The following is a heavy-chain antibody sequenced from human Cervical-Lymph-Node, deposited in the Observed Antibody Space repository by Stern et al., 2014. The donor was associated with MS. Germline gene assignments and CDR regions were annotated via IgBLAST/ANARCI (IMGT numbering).Heavy chain of an antibody. CDR2: IYTSGST. CDR3: ARVGLEGWS. J-gene: IGHJ5*02. Sequence: QVQLQESGPGLVKPSQTLSLTCTVSGGSISSGSYYWSWIRQPAGKGLEWIGRIYTSGSTNYNPSLKSRVTISVNTSKTQFSRKLSSVTAADTAVYYCARVGLEGWSWGQGTLVTVSS. CDR1: GGSISSGSYY. D-gene: IGHD6-19*01. V-gene: IGHV4-61*02.